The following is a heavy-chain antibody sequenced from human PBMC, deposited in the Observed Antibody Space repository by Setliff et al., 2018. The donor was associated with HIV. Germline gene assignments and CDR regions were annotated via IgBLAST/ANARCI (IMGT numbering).Heavy chain of an antibody. D-gene: IGHD6-13*01. CDR1: GGTFSSYA. Sequence: SVKVSCKASGGTFSSYAISWVRQAPGQGLEWMGGIIPVFGTANYAQKFQGRVTMTRDTSISTAYMELSRLRSDDTAVYYCARSGYSSSWYLDYYYYYGMDVWGRGTTVTVSS. CDR2: IIPVFGTA. CDR3: ARSGYSSSWYLDYYYYYGMDV. J-gene: IGHJ6*02. V-gene: IGHV1-69*05.